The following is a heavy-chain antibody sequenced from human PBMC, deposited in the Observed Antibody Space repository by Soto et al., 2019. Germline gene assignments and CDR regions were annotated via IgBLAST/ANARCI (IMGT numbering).Heavy chain of an antibody. Sequence: QVQLVESGGGVVQPGRSLRLSCAASGFTFSSYGMHWVRQAPGKGLEWVAVIWYDGSNKYYADSVKGRFTISRDNSKNTLYLQMYSLRADDTAVYYCARDRRWWLGGVGVYYYGMDVWGQGTTVTVSS. CDR3: ARDRRWWLGGVGVYYYGMDV. D-gene: IGHD2-15*01. CDR1: GFTFSSYG. J-gene: IGHJ6*02. V-gene: IGHV3-33*01. CDR2: IWYDGSNK.